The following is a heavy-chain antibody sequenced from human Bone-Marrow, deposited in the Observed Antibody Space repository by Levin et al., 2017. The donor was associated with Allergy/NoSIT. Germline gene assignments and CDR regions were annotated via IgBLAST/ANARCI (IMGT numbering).Heavy chain of an antibody. V-gene: IGHV4-39*07. Sequence: PSETLSLTCTVSGGSISTTTYYWGWIRQPPGKGLEWIGSISYSGTTYYNPSLKSRVTISVDTSTNQFSLKLPSVPAADTAVYFCASQYSASSTWGYWGQGTLVNVSS. D-gene: IGHD1-26*01. CDR2: ISYSGTT. CDR1: GGSISTTTYY. CDR3: ASQYSASSTWGY. J-gene: IGHJ4*02.